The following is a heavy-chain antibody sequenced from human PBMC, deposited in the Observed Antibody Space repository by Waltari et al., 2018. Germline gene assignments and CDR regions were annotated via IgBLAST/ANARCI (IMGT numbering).Heavy chain of an antibody. J-gene: IGHJ6*03. Sequence: KKPGSSVKVSCKASGGTFSSYAISWVRQAPGQGLEWMGGIIPIFGTANYAKKFQGRVTITADESTSTAYMELSSLRSEDTAVYYCARTTVVTTAGDYYYYMDVWGKGTTVTVSS. D-gene: IGHD4-17*01. CDR1: GGTFSSYA. CDR3: ARTTVVTTAGDYYYYMDV. V-gene: IGHV1-69*01. CDR2: IIPIFGTA.